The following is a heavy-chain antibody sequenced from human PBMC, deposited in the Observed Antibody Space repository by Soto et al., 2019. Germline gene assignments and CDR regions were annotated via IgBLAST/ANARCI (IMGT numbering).Heavy chain of an antibody. CDR1: GFTFSSYG. CDR2: IWYDGSNK. CDR3: VRAGAVAGPPTNYYYGMDV. V-gene: IGHV3-33*01. Sequence: QVQLVESGGGVVQPGRSLRLSCAASGFTFSSYGMHWVRQAPGKGLEWVAVIWYDGSNKYYADSVKGRFTISRDNSKNPLYLQMNRLRAEDTAVYYCVRAGAVAGPPTNYYYGMDVWGQGTTVTVSS. D-gene: IGHD6-19*01. J-gene: IGHJ6*02.